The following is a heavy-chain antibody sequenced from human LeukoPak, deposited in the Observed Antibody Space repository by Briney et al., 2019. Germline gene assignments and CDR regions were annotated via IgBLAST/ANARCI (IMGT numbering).Heavy chain of an antibody. CDR3: ARVVGQWLIDY. Sequence: PSETLSLTCTVSGGSISSYYWSWIRQPPGKGLEWIGYIYYSGSTNYNPSLKSRVTISVDTSKNQFSLKLSSVTAADTAVYYCARVVGQWLIDYWGQGTLVTVSS. CDR1: GGSISSYY. J-gene: IGHJ4*02. V-gene: IGHV4-59*01. D-gene: IGHD6-19*01. CDR2: IYYSGST.